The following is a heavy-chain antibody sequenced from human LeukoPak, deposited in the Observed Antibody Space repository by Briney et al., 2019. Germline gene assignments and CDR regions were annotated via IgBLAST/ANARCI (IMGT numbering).Heavy chain of an antibody. V-gene: IGHV5-51*01. J-gene: IGHJ4*02. Sequence: GESPKISCKASGYNFIRYWIGWVRQMPGKGLEWMGIIYPRDSDTRYSPSFQGQITISADKAIDTAYLQWSSLKASDTAIYYCVRPLSDSGTYWTDYWGQGILVTVSS. CDR3: VRPLSDSGTYWTDY. D-gene: IGHD3-10*01. CDR2: IYPRDSDT. CDR1: GYNFIRYW.